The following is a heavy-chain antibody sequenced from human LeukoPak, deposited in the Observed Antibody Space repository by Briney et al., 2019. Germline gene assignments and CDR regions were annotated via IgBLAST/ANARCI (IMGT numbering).Heavy chain of an antibody. CDR3: ATDPRTTVFGTFRYYYMDV. CDR2: INPDSGYT. J-gene: IGHJ6*03. CDR1: GYTFTDYY. Sequence: ASVKVSCKTSGYTFTDYYIHWVRQAPGQGLEWMGWINPDSGYTNYAQKFQGRVTMTRDTSINTAYMELSRLTSDDTAVYYCATDPRTTVFGTFRYYYMDVWGEGTTVAVSS. D-gene: IGHD3-3*01. V-gene: IGHV1-2*02.